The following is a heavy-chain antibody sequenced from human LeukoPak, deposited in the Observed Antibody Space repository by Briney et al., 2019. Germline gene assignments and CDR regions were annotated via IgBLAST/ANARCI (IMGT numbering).Heavy chain of an antibody. CDR2: IYPSDSDT. J-gene: IGHJ4*02. CDR3: ARGGDYGYDRIDY. CDR1: GYSFISYW. D-gene: IGHD5-12*01. Sequence: GESLKISCKGSGYSFISYWIGWVRQMPGKGLEWMGIIYPSDSDTRYSPSLQGQVTISADKSINTVYLQWSSVKASDSAIYYCARGGDYGYDRIDYWGQGTQVTVSS. V-gene: IGHV5-51*01.